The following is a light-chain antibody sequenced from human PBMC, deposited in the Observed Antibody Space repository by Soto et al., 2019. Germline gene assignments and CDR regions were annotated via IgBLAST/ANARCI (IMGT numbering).Light chain of an antibody. CDR2: DVS. J-gene: IGLJ1*01. Sequence: QSVRTQPASVSGSPGQSITISCTGTSSDVGGYNYVSWYQQHPGKAPKLMIYDVSNRPSGVSNRFSGSKSGNTASLTISGLQAEDEADYYCSSYTSSSTLAFGTGTKVTVL. V-gene: IGLV2-14*01. CDR3: SSYTSSSTLA. CDR1: SSDVGGYNY.